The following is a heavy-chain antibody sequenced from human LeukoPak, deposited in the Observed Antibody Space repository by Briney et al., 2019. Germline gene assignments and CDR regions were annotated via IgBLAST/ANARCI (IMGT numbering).Heavy chain of an antibody. CDR1: GFTFSSYE. J-gene: IGHJ4*02. CDR2: ISSSGSTI. V-gene: IGHV3-48*03. D-gene: IGHD5-18*01. CDR3: ARGGSGYSYGYDY. Sequence: PGGSLRLSCAASGFTFSSYEMNWVRQAPGKGQEWVSYISSSGSTIYYADSVKGRFTISRDNAKNSLYLQMNSLRAEDTAVYYCARGGSGYSYGYDYWGQGTLVTVSS.